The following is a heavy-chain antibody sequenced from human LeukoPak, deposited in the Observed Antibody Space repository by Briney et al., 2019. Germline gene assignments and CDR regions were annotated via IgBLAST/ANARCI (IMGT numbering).Heavy chain of an antibody. Sequence: SETLSLTCAVYGGSFSGYYWSWIRHPPGKGLEGSGEINHSGSTNYNPSLKSRVTISVDTSKNQFSLKLSSVTAADTAVYYCARRTGFWSGYSFDYWGQGTLVTVSS. J-gene: IGHJ4*02. CDR1: GGSFSGYY. CDR3: ARRTGFWSGYSFDY. CDR2: INHSGST. D-gene: IGHD3-3*01. V-gene: IGHV4-34*01.